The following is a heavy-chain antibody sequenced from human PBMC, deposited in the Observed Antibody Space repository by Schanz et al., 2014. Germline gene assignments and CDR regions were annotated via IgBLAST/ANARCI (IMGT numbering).Heavy chain of an antibody. J-gene: IGHJ5*02. Sequence: QVHLQQWGAGLLQPSETLSLTCGVGGVSFSFYYWSWVRQPPGKGLEWIGEVHPSGTTNYNPSLTKRGTMSVDASKTQFSLKLTSVTAADTAVYYCARGQDHAKTGDLWGRGTLVTISS. CDR2: VHPSGTT. D-gene: IGHD2-2*01. CDR3: ARGQDHAKTGDL. V-gene: IGHV4-34*02. CDR1: GVSFSFYY.